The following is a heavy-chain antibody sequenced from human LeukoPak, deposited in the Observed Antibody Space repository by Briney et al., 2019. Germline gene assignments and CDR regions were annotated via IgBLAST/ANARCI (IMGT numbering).Heavy chain of an antibody. CDR3: ARKVTMVRASVYYFDY. J-gene: IGHJ4*02. V-gene: IGHV4-39*07. CDR2: AFYTGNT. D-gene: IGHD3-10*01. Sequence: TLSLTXTVSGGSISIRGHYWGWIRQSPGKGLEWIGSAFYTGNTYSNPSLRRRVTVSVYTSTNQFSLKLSSVTAADTAVYYCARKVTMVRASVYYFDYWGQGTLVTVSS. CDR1: GGSISIRGHY.